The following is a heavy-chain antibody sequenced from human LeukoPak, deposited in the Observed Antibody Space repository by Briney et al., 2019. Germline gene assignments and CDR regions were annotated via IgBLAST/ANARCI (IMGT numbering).Heavy chain of an antibody. CDR3: ARANPGDAFDI. V-gene: IGHV4-59*01. J-gene: IGHJ3*02. Sequence: SETLSLTCTVSGGSISSYYWSWIRQPPGKGLEWIGYIYYSGSTNYNPSLKSRVTISVDTSKNQFSLKLSSVTAADTAVYYCARANPGDAFDIWGQGTMVTVSS. CDR2: IYYSGST. CDR1: GGSISSYY.